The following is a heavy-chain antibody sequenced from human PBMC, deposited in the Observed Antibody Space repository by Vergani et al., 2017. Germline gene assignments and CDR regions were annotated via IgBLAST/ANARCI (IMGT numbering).Heavy chain of an antibody. CDR3: ARHDGDYFGGPYYFDY. CDR1: GFTFSSYS. CDR2: IYYSGST. D-gene: IGHD4-17*01. Sequence: VQLVESGGGLVQPGGSLRLSCAASGFTFSSYSMNWVRQAPGKGLEWIGYIYYSGSTNYNPSLKSRVTISVDTSKNQFSLKLSSVTAADTAVYYCARHDGDYFGGPYYFDYWGQGTLVTVSS. V-gene: IGHV4-59*01. J-gene: IGHJ4*02.